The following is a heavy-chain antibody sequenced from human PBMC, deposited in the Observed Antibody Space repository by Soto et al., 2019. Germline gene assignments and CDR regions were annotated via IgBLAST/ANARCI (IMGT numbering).Heavy chain of an antibody. D-gene: IGHD3-16*01. CDR3: ARHFDQSLGYPGGMDV. V-gene: IGHV4-39*01. CDR1: GGSISSSSYY. CDR2: IYYSGST. Sequence: QLQLQESGPGLVKPSETLSLTCTVSGGSISSSSYYWGWIRQPPGKGLEWIGSIYYSGSTYYNPSLKSRVTISVDTSKNQFSLKLSSVTAADTAVYYCARHFDQSLGYPGGMDVWGKGTTVTVSS. J-gene: IGHJ6*03.